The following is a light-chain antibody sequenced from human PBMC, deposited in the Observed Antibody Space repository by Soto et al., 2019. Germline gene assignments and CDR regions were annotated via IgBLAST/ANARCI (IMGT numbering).Light chain of an antibody. CDR2: EDN. J-gene: IGLJ2*01. CDR1: SNDVGGYNL. V-gene: IGLV2-23*01. CDR3: CSFAGGTTVT. Sequence: QSALTQPASVSGSPGQSITISCTGTSNDVGGYNLVSWYQQHPGKAPKLMIYEDNKWPSGVSNRFSGSKSGNTASLTISVLQAEDEADYYCCSFAGGTTVTFGGGTKVTVL.